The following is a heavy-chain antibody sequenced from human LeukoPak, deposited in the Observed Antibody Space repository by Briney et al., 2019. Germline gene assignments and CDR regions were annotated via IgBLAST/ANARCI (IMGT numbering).Heavy chain of an antibody. CDR2: INHSGST. Sequence: PSETLSLTCAVYGGSFSGYYWSWIRQPPGKGLEWIGEINHSGSTNYNPSLKSRVTISVDTSKNQFSLNLSSVTAADTAVYYCARDGRLWLPFDYWGQGTLVTVSS. D-gene: IGHD5-18*01. V-gene: IGHV4-34*01. CDR1: GGSFSGYY. J-gene: IGHJ4*02. CDR3: ARDGRLWLPFDY.